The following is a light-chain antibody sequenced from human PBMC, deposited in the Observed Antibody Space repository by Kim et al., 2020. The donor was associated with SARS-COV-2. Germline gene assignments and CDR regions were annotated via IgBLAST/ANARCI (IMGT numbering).Light chain of an antibody. CDR1: SGVVGSFRL. J-gene: IGLJ2*01. CDR3: CSYASSRTLV. CDR2: EVT. Sequence: QSITVSMTGTSGVVGSFRLVSWYQHYPGKAPKLIVSEVTKRPSGVSQRCSGSKSDKSACLTICGLQAEDEADYYCCSYASSRTLVFGGGTKVTVL. V-gene: IGLV2-23*02.